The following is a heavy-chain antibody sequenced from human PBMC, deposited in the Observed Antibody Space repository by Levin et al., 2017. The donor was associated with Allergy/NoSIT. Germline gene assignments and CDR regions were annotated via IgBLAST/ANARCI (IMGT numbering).Heavy chain of an antibody. CDR3: TRHVWGRGLAY. V-gene: IGHV4-39*01. CDR2: FDYRRNT. Sequence: TSETLSLTCTVSGDSISSGNYYWGWLRQPPGKGLEWVGTFDYRRNTYYSSSLKSRVTISVDTSKNQFSLKLTSVTAADTALYFCTRHVWGRGLAYWGRGTLVTVSS. CDR1: GDSISSGNYY. D-gene: IGHD3-16*01. J-gene: IGHJ4*02.